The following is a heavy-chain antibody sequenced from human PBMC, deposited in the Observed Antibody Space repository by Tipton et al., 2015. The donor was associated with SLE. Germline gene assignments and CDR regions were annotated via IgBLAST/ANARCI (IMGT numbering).Heavy chain of an antibody. CDR2: IYTSGGT. V-gene: IGHV4-4*08. D-gene: IGHD3-22*01. Sequence: TLSLTCTVSGGSISSYYWSWIRQPPGKGLAWIGYIYTSGGTNYNPSLKSRVTMSVDTSKNQFSLKLSSVTAADTAVYYCAREGNYYDSSGPIDYFDYWGQVTLVTVTS. CDR3: AREGNYYDSSGPIDYFDY. CDR1: GGSISSYY. J-gene: IGHJ4*02.